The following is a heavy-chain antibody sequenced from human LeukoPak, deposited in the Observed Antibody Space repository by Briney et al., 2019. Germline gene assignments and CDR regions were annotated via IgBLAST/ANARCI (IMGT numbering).Heavy chain of an antibody. Sequence: PSETLSLTCTVSGVSITSSSYYWGWLRQPPGKGLEWIGCIYYSGSTYYNPSLKSRVTISVDTSKSQFSLKLSSVTAADTAVYYCARELQLWLRVDYWGLGTLVTVSS. CDR2: IYYSGST. V-gene: IGHV4-39*02. CDR3: ARELQLWLRVDY. CDR1: GVSITSSSYY. D-gene: IGHD5-18*01. J-gene: IGHJ4*02.